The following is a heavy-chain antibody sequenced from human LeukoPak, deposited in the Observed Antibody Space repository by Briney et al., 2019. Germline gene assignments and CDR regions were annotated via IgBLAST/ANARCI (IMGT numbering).Heavy chain of an antibody. Sequence: GGSLRLSCAASGFTFSSYAMHWVRQAPGKGLEWVAVISYDGSNKYYADSVKGRFTISRDNSKNTLYLQMNSLRAEDTAVYYCARDRIVVVTYDAFDIWGQGTMVTVSS. CDR1: GFTFSSYA. D-gene: IGHD3-22*01. J-gene: IGHJ3*02. CDR2: ISYDGSNK. CDR3: ARDRIVVVTYDAFDI. V-gene: IGHV3-30*04.